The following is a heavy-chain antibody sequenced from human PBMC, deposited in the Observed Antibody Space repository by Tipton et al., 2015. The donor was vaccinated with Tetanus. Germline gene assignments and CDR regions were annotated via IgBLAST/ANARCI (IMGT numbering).Heavy chain of an antibody. V-gene: IGHV4-31*03. CDR1: GVSIKGGGFY. Sequence: LRLSCSVSGVSIKGGGFYWTWIRPPPGKGLEWIGYIYSPGTTSYAPSLRGRATVSFDSVKNHFSLTLSSVTAADAAMYYCARDGGNYFYYGMNVWGQGAAVTVSS. CDR2: IYSPGTT. J-gene: IGHJ6*02. CDR3: ARDGGNYFYYGMNV.